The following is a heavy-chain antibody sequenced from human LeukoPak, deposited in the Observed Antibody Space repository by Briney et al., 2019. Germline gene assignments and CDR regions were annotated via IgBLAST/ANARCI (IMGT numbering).Heavy chain of an antibody. J-gene: IGHJ4*02. CDR2: IWEDGSNT. Sequence: PGGSLRLSCAASGFTFSSYGMQWVRQAPGKGLERVAVIWEDGSNTYYADSVKGGFTISRDNSKTTLYLQMNSLRDEDTAIYYCARGSHSSGWPGLYYFDFCGQGTRVTVSS. CDR3: ARGSHSSGWPGLYYFDF. CDR1: GFTFSSYG. V-gene: IGHV3-33*01. D-gene: IGHD6-19*01.